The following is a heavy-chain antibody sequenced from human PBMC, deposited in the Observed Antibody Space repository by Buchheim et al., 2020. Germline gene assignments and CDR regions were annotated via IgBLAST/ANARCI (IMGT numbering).Heavy chain of an antibody. CDR3: AKHYAAGSGDWYDYYMDV. Sequence: EVQLLESGGGLVQPGGSLRLSCAASGFNFNNYAMSWVRQAPGRGLEWVSSISGSGTTYFADSVQGRFRISRDNSKNTFYLQMNRFRVEDTAVYYCAKHYAAGSGDWYDYYMDVWAKGTT. J-gene: IGHJ6*03. CDR1: GFNFNNYA. CDR2: ISGSGTT. V-gene: IGHV3-23*01. D-gene: IGHD3-10*01.